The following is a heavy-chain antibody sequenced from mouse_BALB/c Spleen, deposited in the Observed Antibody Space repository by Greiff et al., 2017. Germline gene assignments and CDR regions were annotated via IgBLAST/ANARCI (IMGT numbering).Heavy chain of an antibody. Sequence: VQGVESGPGLVAPSQSLSITCTVSGFSLTSYGVHWVRQPPGKGLEWLGVIWAGGSTNYNSALMSRLSISKDNSKSQVFLKMNSLQTDDTAMYYCARYYGSSYTWFAYWGQGTLVTVSA. V-gene: IGHV2-9*02. D-gene: IGHD1-1*01. J-gene: IGHJ3*01. CDR2: IWAGGST. CDR3: ARYYGSSYTWFAY. CDR1: GFSLTSYG.